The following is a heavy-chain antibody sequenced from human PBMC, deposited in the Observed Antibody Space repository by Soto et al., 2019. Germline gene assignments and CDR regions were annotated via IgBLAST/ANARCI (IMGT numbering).Heavy chain of an antibody. V-gene: IGHV1-18*01. CDR3: ARVYRITMVRGELSEY. CDR1: GYTFTSYG. J-gene: IGHJ4*02. CDR2: ISAYNGNT. Sequence: QVQLVQSGAEVKKPGASVKVSCKASGYTFTSYGISWVRQAPGQGLEWMGWISAYNGNTNYAQKLQGRVTMTTDTSTSTAYMELRSLRSDDPGVYYCARVYRITMVRGELSEYWGQGTLVTVSS. D-gene: IGHD3-10*01.